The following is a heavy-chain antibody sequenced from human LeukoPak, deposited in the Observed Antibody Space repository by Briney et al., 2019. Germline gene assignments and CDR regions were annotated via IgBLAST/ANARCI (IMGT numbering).Heavy chain of an antibody. Sequence: PGGSLRLSCAASGFTFSSYAMSWVRQAPGKGLEWVSAISAGGSTYCADSVKGRFTISRDNAKNSLYLQMNSLRAEDTAVYYCARRYFDYWGQGTLVTVSS. J-gene: IGHJ4*02. CDR3: ARRYFDY. V-gene: IGHV3-23*01. CDR1: GFTFSSYA. CDR2: ISAGGST.